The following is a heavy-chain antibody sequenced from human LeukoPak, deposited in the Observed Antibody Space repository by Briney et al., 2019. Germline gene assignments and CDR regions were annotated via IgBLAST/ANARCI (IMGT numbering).Heavy chain of an antibody. D-gene: IGHD3-3*01. CDR2: ISGSGGST. CDR1: GFTFSSYA. Sequence: GGSLRLSCAASGFTFSSYAMSWVRQAPGKGLEWVSAISGSGGSTYYADSVKGRLTISRDNSKNTLYLQMNSLRAEDTAIYYCAKDSSTIFGVVIIQPNWFDPWGQGTLVTVSS. J-gene: IGHJ5*02. V-gene: IGHV3-23*01. CDR3: AKDSSTIFGVVIIQPNWFDP.